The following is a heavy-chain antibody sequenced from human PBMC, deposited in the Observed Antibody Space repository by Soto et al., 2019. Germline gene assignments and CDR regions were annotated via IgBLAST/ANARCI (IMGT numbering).Heavy chain of an antibody. CDR3: AKFPYSFEWELLDY. V-gene: IGHV3-30*18. J-gene: IGHJ4*02. CDR1: GFTFSSYG. D-gene: IGHD1-26*01. CDR2: ISYDGSNK. Sequence: GGSLRLSCAASGFTFSSYGMHWVRQAPGKGLEWVAVISYDGSNKYYADSVKGRFTISRDNSKNTLYLQMNSLRAEGTAVYYCAKFPYSFEWELLDYWGQGTLVTVSS.